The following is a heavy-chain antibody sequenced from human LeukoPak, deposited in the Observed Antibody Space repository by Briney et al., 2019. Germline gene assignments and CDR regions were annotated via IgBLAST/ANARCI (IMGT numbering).Heavy chain of an antibody. CDR1: GYTFTRYA. J-gene: IGHJ4*02. CDR3: ARVKGRIQLWLKY. D-gene: IGHD5-18*01. V-gene: IGHV1-3*01. Sequence: ASVKVSCKASGYTFTRYAIHWVRQAPGQRLEWMGWINVGNGNTQYPQDFQGRVTITRDTSASTAYMELSRLRSDDTAVYYCARVKGRIQLWLKYWGQGTLVTVSS. CDR2: INVGNGNT.